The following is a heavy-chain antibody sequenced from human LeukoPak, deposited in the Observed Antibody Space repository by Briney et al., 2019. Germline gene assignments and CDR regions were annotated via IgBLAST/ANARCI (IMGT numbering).Heavy chain of an antibody. V-gene: IGHV1-2*02. CDR3: VREGEGPLSKDFDY. D-gene: IGHD2/OR15-2a*01. J-gene: IGHJ4*02. CDR2: IGPHSTFT. Sequence: ASMKVSCKSSGFTFTDHYIHWVRQGPGQGLEWMGYIGPHSTFTSSPQEFQGRVTMTRDASMSTAYMELTRLTSDDTAVYYCVREGEGPLSKDFDYWGQGSLVTVSS. CDR1: GFTFTDHY.